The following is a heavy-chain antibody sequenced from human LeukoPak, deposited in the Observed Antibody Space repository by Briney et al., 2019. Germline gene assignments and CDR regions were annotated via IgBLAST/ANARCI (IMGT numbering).Heavy chain of an antibody. CDR1: GFTFSSYP. D-gene: IGHD3-22*01. J-gene: IGHJ4*02. Sequence: PGGSLRLSCEASGFTFSSYPMHWVRQAPGKGLEYVSAISSDGGSTYYANSVKDKFTISRDNSKNTLYLQMGSLRDEDMAVYYCARANYVNGGYYYDYWGQGTLVTVSS. V-gene: IGHV3-64*01. CDR2: ISSDGGST. CDR3: ARANYVNGGYYYDY.